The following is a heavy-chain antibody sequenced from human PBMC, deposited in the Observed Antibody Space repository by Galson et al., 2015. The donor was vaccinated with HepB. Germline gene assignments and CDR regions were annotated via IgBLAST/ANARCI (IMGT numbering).Heavy chain of an antibody. CDR1: GYTFTSYG. Sequence: SVKVSCKASGYTFTSYGISWVRQAPGQGPEWMGWISAYNGNTNYAQKLKGRVTMTTDTSTSTAYMELRSLRSDDTAVYYCARDCSSTSCYLDYWGQGTLVTVSS. D-gene: IGHD2-2*01. CDR3: ARDCSSTSCYLDY. CDR2: ISAYNGNT. V-gene: IGHV1-18*01. J-gene: IGHJ4*02.